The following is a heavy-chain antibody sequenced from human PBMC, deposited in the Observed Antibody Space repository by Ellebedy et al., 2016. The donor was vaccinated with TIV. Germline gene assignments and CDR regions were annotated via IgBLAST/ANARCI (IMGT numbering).Heavy chain of an antibody. J-gene: IGHJ4*02. CDR3: ARIDSWQPIDD. CDR1: GGSVSSTSYY. CDR2: VYYSGSP. V-gene: IGHV4-39*01. D-gene: IGHD3-9*01. Sequence: MPSETLSLTCSVSGGSVSSTSYYWAWIRQPPGKGLEYIGSVYYSGSPYYNPSFKSRVTLSADTSKNQFSLNLRTVTAADTVVYYCARIDSWQPIDDWGQGILVTISS.